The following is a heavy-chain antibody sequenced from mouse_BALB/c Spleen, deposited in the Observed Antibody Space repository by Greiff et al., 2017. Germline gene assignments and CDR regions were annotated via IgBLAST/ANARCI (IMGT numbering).Heavy chain of an antibody. CDR3: TRSGYDPRFAY. J-gene: IGHJ3*01. D-gene: IGHD2-14*01. V-gene: IGHV1-5*01. CDR1: GYTFTSYW. CDR2: IYPGNSDT. Sequence: EVQLQQSGTVLARPGASVKMSCKASGYTFTSYWMHWVKQRPGQGLEWIGAIYPGNSDTSYNQKFKGKAKLTAVTSTSTAYMELSSLTNEDSAVYYCTRSGYDPRFAYWGQGTLVTVSA.